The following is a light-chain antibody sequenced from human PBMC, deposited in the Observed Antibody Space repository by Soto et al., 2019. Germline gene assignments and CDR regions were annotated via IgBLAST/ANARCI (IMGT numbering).Light chain of an antibody. CDR2: AAS. Sequence: QMTQSPSSVSASGGDRVTITCGASQGISSWLAWYQQKPGKATKLLIYAASNLQSGVPSRFSASGSGTDFTLKLNSLQPEDVATYYCQQGYSTPWTLGQGTKVDIK. CDR3: QQGYSTPWT. CDR1: QGISSW. J-gene: IGKJ1*01. V-gene: IGKV1-12*01.